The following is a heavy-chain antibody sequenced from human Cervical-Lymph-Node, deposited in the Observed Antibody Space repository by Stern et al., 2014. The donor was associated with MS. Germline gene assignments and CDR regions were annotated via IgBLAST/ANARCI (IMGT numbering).Heavy chain of an antibody. CDR1: GALINNSDW. CDR3: ARGGLYDC. CDR2: TYHTGST. D-gene: IGHD3-16*01. Sequence: QLQLQESGPGLVKPSGTLSLTCAVSGALINNSDWWSWVRQPPGKGLEWIAETYHTGSTNYNPSLKSRVAMSVDKSRNQFSLKLKSVTAADTAVYYCARGGLYDCWGQGTLVTVSS. V-gene: IGHV4-4*02. J-gene: IGHJ4*02.